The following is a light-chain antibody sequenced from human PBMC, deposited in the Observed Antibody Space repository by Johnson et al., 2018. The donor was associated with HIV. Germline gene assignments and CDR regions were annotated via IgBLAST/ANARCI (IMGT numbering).Light chain of an antibody. CDR3: GTWDSSLSALYG. Sequence: HSVLTQPPSVSAAPGQKVTISCSGSSSNIGNNYVSWYQQLPGTAPKLLIYENNKRPSGIPDRFSGSKSGTSATLGITGLQTGDEADYYCGTWDSSLSALYGFGTGTKVTVL. CDR2: ENN. CDR1: SSNIGNNY. V-gene: IGLV1-51*02. J-gene: IGLJ1*01.